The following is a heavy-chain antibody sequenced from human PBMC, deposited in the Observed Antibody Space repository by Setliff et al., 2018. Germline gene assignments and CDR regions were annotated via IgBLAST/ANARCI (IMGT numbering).Heavy chain of an antibody. CDR1: GYTFTGYY. V-gene: IGHV1-2*06. Sequence: ASVKVSCKASGYTFTGYYMHWVRQAPGQGLEWMGRINPNSGGTNYAQKFQGRVTMTRDTSINTAYMELGSLTSDDTAFYYCVRSPAVLGIVYLDPWGQGTLVTVSS. CDR3: VRSPAVLGIVYLDP. CDR2: INPNSGGT. D-gene: IGHD2-15*01. J-gene: IGHJ5*02.